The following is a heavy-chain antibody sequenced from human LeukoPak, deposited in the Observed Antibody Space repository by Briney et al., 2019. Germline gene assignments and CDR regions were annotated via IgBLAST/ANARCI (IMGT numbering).Heavy chain of an antibody. D-gene: IGHD1-14*01. CDR2: TNAGNGNT. J-gene: IGHJ5*02. V-gene: IGHV1-3*01. CDR3: ARNNPGSILFDP. Sequence: GASVTVSCKASGYTFTNYAMHWVRQAPGQRLEWMGWTNAGNGNTQYSQKFQGRVTITRDTSASTAYMELSSLRSEDTAVYYCARNNPGSILFDPWGQGTLVTVSS. CDR1: GYTFTNYA.